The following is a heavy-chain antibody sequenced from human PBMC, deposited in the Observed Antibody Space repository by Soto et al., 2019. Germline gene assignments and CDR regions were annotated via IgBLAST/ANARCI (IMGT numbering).Heavy chain of an antibody. CDR1: GGSFSGYY. CDR3: ARHKDTSSRYLLPDF. V-gene: IGHV4-39*01. CDR2: IYYTGNA. D-gene: IGHD6-13*01. Sequence: NPSETLSLTCAVYGGSFSGYYWGWIRQPPGKGLEWIGSIYYTGNAYYNPSLKSRVAVSVDTSKNQFSLKVTSVTATDTAVYYCARHKDTSSRYLLPDFWGQGTLVTVSS. J-gene: IGHJ4*02.